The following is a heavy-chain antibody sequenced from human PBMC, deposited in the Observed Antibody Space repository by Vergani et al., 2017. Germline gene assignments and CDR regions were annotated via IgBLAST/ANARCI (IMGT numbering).Heavy chain of an antibody. CDR2: ISAYNGNT. CDR3: AREPATYYDILTGYQGAYYFDY. J-gene: IGHJ4*02. Sequence: QVQLVQSGAEVKKPGASVKVSCKVSGYTLTELSMHWVRQAPGKGLEWMGWISAYNGNTNYAQKLQGRVTMTTDTSTSTAYMELSSLRSEDTAVYYCAREPATYYDILTGYQGAYYFDYWGQGTLVTVSS. V-gene: IGHV1-18*01. D-gene: IGHD3-9*01. CDR1: GYTLTELS.